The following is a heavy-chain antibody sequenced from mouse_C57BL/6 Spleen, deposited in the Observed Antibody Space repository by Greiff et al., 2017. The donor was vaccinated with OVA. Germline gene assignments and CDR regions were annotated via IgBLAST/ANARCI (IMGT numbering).Heavy chain of an antibody. J-gene: IGHJ2*01. D-gene: IGHD2-1*01. CDR3: ARLSYGNYYFDY. CDR1: GYTFTSYW. Sequence: VQLQQPGAELVMPGASVKLSCKASGYTFTSYWMHWVKQRPGQGLEWIGEIDPSDSYTNYNQKFKGKSTLTVDKSSSTAYMQLSSLTSEDSAVYYCARLSYGNYYFDYWGQGTTLTVSS. V-gene: IGHV1-69*01. CDR2: IDPSDSYT.